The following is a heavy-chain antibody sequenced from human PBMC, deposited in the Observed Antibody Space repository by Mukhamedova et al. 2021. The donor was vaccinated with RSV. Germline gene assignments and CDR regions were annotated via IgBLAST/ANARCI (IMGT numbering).Heavy chain of an antibody. Sequence: EYMGIIYPGDSDTRYSPSFQGQVTLSADRSISTAYLQWSSLKASDTAMYYCARRIAVAGTFDSWRQGTLVTVSS. CDR3: ARRIAVAGTFDS. CDR2: IYPGDSDT. J-gene: IGHJ4*02. D-gene: IGHD6-19*01. V-gene: IGHV5-51*01.